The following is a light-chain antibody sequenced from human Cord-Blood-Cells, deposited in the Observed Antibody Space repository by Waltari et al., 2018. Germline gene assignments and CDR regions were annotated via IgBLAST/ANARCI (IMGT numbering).Light chain of an antibody. CDR1: QSVSSSD. V-gene: IGKV3-20*01. CDR3: QQYGSSPVS. J-gene: IGKJ2*03. Sequence: EIVLTQSPGTLSLSPGERATLPCRASQSVSSSDLAWYQHKPGQAPRLLIYGASSRATGIPDRFSGSGSGTDFTLTISRLEPEDFAVYYCQQYGSSPVSFGQGTKLEIK. CDR2: GAS.